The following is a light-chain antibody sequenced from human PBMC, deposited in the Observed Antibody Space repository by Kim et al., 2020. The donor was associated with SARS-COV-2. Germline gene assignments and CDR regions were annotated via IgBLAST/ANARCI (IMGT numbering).Light chain of an antibody. J-gene: IGLJ3*02. CDR3: SSYTTRSTWV. CDR2: DVS. V-gene: IGLV2-14*03. CDR1: SSKVGGYNN. Sequence: GKSIPISCTGTSSKVGGYNNVSWYQQNPGKAPKLMIYDVSKRPSGFSNPFSGSKSGNRASLTISGLQAADEANIYCSSYTTRSTWVFGVGTQLTVL.